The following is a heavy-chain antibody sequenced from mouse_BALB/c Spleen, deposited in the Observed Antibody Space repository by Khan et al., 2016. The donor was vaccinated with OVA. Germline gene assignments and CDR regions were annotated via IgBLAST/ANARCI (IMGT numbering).Heavy chain of an antibody. V-gene: IGHV1-9*01. J-gene: IGHJ3*01. CDR1: GYTFSSYW. CDR3: ARGNYYGSSSWFGY. Sequence: QIQLVQSGAELMKPGASVKISCKATGYTFSSYWIEWVKQRPGHGLEWIGEILPGSGRNNYNEKFKGKATFTADTSSNTAYMQLSNLTSDDSAVYYCARGNYYGSSSWFGYWGQGTLGTVSA. CDR2: ILPGSGRN. D-gene: IGHD1-1*01.